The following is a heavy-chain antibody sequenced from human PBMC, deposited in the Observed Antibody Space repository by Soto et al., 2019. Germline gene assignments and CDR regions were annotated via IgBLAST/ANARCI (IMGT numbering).Heavy chain of an antibody. Sequence: QVQLVQSGAEVKNPGASVTVSCKASGYPFTVYYMHWVRQAPGQGPEWMGWIDPKSGGPHYAQKFQGRVTMTRDSSSSTAYMDLNNLRSDDAAVYYCAREVALGSGKWFDTWAQGTRVTVSS. CDR3: AREVALGSGKWFDT. J-gene: IGHJ5*02. CDR2: IDPKSGGP. D-gene: IGHD2-15*01. CDR1: GYPFTVYY. V-gene: IGHV1-2*02.